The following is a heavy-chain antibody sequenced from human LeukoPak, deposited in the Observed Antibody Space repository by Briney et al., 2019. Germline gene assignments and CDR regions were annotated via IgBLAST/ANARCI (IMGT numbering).Heavy chain of an antibody. Sequence: SQTLSLTCAISGDSVSSNSAAWNWIRQSPSRGLEWLGRTYYRSKWYNDYAVSVKSRITINPDTSKNQFSLQLNSVTPEDTAVYYCARDYDDFWSGYYFIDYWGQGTLVTVSS. D-gene: IGHD3-3*01. CDR2: TYYRSKWYN. V-gene: IGHV6-1*01. CDR3: ARDYDDFWSGYYFIDY. J-gene: IGHJ4*02. CDR1: GDSVSSNSAA.